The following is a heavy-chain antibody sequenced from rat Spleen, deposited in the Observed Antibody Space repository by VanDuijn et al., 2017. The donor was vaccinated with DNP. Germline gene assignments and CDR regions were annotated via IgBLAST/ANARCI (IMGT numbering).Heavy chain of an antibody. CDR2: ISYSGST. CDR3: ARLRLEWEVRAMDA. CDR1: GYSITSNY. D-gene: IGHD1-1*01. V-gene: IGHV3-1*01. Sequence: EVQLQESGPGLVKPSQSLSLTCSVTGYSITSNYWGWIRQFPGNKVEYIGHISYSGSTSYNPSLKSRISITRDTSKNQFFLQLNSLTTEDTATYYCARLRLEWEVRAMDAWGQGTSVTVSS. J-gene: IGHJ4*01.